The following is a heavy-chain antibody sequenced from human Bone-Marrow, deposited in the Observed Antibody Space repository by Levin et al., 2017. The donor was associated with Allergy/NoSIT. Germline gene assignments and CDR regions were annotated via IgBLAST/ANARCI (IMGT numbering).Heavy chain of an antibody. V-gene: IGHV3-48*01. CDR3: ARDPTHYKYGDGAFDV. CDR1: GFELRIYT. D-gene: IGHD4-17*01. J-gene: IGHJ3*01. CDR2: ISRSSNTI. Sequence: GGSLRLSCEASGFELRIYTMNWVRQAPGKGLEWVSSISRSSNTIYYADSVRGRFTVSRDKAKNSLYLQMDSLRVEDTAIYFCARDPTHYKYGDGAFDVWGHGTMVTFSS.